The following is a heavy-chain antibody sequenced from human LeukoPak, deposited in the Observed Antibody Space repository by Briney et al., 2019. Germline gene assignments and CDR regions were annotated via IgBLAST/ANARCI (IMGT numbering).Heavy chain of an antibody. CDR2: ISGSGGST. CDR3: VRGSSGYYWYYFDY. D-gene: IGHD3-22*01. V-gene: IGHV3-23*01. CDR1: GFTFSSYA. Sequence: GGSLRLSCAASGFTFSSYAMSWVRQAPGKGLEWVSAISGSGGSTYYADSVKGRFTISRDNSKNTLYLQMDSLRAEDTAVYYCVRGSSGYYWYYFDYWGQGTLVTVSS. J-gene: IGHJ4*02.